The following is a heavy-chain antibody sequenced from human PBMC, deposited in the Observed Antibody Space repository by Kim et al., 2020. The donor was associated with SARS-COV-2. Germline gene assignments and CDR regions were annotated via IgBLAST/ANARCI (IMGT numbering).Heavy chain of an antibody. J-gene: IGHJ4*02. D-gene: IGHD2-21*02. V-gene: IGHV4-34*01. CDR3: ARGPYCGGDCYPYFDY. Sequence: SLKSRVTISVDTSKNQFSLKLSSVTAADTAVYYCARGPYCGGDCYPYFDYWGQGTLVTVSS.